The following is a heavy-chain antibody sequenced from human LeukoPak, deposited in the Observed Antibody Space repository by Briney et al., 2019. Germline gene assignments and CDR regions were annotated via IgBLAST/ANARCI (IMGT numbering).Heavy chain of an antibody. J-gene: IGHJ4*02. CDR1: GYSISGGYY. D-gene: IGHD2-21*02. Sequence: SETLSLTCTVSGYSISGGYYWGWIRQPPGKGLEWIGSIYHSGSTYYNPSLKSRVTISVDTSKNQFSLKLSSVTAADTAVHYCARDKRDIVVVTALDYWGKGTLVTVSS. CDR3: ARDKRDIVVVTALDY. V-gene: IGHV4-38-2*02. CDR2: IYHSGST.